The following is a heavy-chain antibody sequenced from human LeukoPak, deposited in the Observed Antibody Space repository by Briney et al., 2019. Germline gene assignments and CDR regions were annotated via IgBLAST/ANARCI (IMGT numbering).Heavy chain of an antibody. V-gene: IGHV3-23*01. CDR3: ARGGFQYCSSTSCYENWFDP. CDR2: IGGSGDST. Sequence: GGSLRLSCAASGFTFSSNPMSWVRQAPGKGLEWVSGIGGSGDSTYYADSVKGRFTISRDNSKNTLYLQMNSLRAEDTAVYYCARGGFQYCSSTSCYENWFDPWGQGTLVTVSS. D-gene: IGHD2-2*01. J-gene: IGHJ5*02. CDR1: GFTFSSNP.